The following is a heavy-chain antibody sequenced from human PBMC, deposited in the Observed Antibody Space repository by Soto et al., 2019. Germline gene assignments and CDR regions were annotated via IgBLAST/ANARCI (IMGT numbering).Heavy chain of an antibody. V-gene: IGHV1-46*01. D-gene: IGHD2-15*01. CDR1: GYTFTSYY. CDR2: INPSGGST. CDR3: ARDRGRGDIVVVVAATRPYYFDY. Sequence: QVQLVQSGAEVKKPGASVKVSCKASGYTFTSYYMHWVRQAPGQGLEWMGIINPSGGSTSYAQKFEGRVTMTRDTSTSTGYMELSSLRSEDTAVYYCARDRGRGDIVVVVAATRPYYFDYWGQGTLVTVSS. J-gene: IGHJ4*02.